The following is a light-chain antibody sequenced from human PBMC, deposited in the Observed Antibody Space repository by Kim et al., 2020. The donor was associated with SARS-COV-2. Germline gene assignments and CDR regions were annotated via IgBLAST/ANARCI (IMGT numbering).Light chain of an antibody. J-gene: IGLJ2*01. CDR3: QSYDSSNPVV. CDR2: EDN. Sequence: NFMLTQPHSVSESPGKTVTISCTRSSGSMASNYVQWYQQRPGSAPTTVIYEDNQRPSGVPDRFSGSIDSSSNSASLTISGLKTEDEADYYCQSYDSSNPVVFGGGTQLTVL. V-gene: IGLV6-57*04. CDR1: SGSMASNY.